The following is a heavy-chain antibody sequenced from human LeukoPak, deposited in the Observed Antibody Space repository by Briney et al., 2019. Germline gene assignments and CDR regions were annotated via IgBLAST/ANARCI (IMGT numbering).Heavy chain of an antibody. Sequence: GGSLRLSCEASGFIVSSNYMNWVRQAPGKGLEWVSYISSSGSTIYYADSVKGRFTISRDNAKNSLYLQMNSLRAEDTAVYYCAELGITMIGGVWGKGTTVTISS. CDR3: AELGITMIGGV. V-gene: IGHV3-48*03. CDR2: ISSSGSTI. D-gene: IGHD3-10*02. J-gene: IGHJ6*04. CDR1: GFIVSSNY.